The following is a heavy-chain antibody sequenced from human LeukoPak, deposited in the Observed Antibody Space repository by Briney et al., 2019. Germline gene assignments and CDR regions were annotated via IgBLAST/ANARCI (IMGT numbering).Heavy chain of an antibody. CDR1: GFTVSSNY. J-gene: IGHJ6*02. CDR2: IYGGGGT. D-gene: IGHD6-19*01. V-gene: IGHV3-53*01. CDR3: ARDTSGSYAMDV. Sequence: GGSLRVSCAASGFTVSSNYMSWVRQAPGKGLEWVSVIYGGGGTYYADSVTGRFTISRDHSKNTVYLQMNSLRAEDTAVYYCARDTSGSYAMDVWGHG.